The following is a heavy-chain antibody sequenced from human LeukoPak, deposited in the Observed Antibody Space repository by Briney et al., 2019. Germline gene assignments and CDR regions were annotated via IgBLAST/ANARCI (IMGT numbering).Heavy chain of an antibody. Sequence: SETLSLTCTVSGGSISSYYWSWIRQPAGKGLEWIGRIYTSGSTNCNPSLKSRVTISVDKSKNQFSLKLSSVTAADTAVYYCARAHYSSSYSFDYWGQGTLVTVSS. CDR2: IYTSGST. D-gene: IGHD6-13*01. CDR1: GGSISSYY. J-gene: IGHJ4*02. CDR3: ARAHYSSSYSFDY. V-gene: IGHV4-4*07.